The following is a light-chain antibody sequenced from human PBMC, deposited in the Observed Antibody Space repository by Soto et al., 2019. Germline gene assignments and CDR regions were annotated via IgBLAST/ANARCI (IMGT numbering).Light chain of an antibody. Sequence: DIQMTPSPSSLSASVGDTVTFTCRASQTVSTYLNWYLLKPGKAPKLLIYGASSLQSGVPSRFSANGSATEFALTISGLRPEDSATFYCQQSYKTPRTFGQGSRLEIK. CDR3: QQSYKTPRT. CDR2: GAS. J-gene: IGKJ2*01. V-gene: IGKV1-39*01. CDR1: QTVSTY.